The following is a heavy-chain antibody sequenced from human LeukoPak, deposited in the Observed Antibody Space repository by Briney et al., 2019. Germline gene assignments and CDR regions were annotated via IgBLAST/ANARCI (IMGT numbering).Heavy chain of an antibody. D-gene: IGHD1-26*01. Sequence: SGTLSLTCTVSGDSISGYYWTWIRQPPGKGLEWIGYIYYTGSTNYHPSLRSRVTLSVDTSMQQFSLKLSSATAADTAVYYCARGLKVGNTGYYFDYWGQGTLVTVSS. J-gene: IGHJ4*02. V-gene: IGHV4-59*01. CDR1: GDSISGYY. CDR3: ARGLKVGNTGYYFDY. CDR2: IYYTGST.